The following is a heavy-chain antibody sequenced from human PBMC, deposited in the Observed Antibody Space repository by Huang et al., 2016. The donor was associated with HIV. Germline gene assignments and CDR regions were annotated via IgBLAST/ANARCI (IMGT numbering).Heavy chain of an antibody. CDR1: GFTFSSYA. CDR2: ITGRGSSS. CDR3: AKADSGAAAGSLVDY. D-gene: IGHD6-13*01. Sequence: EVQLLESGGGLVQPGGSLRLSCAASGFTFSSYAMSWVRQAPGKGLWWGSSITGRGSSSYYADSVKGRFTISRDNSKNTLYLQMNSLRAEDTAIYYCAKADSGAAAGSLVDYWGQGTLVTVSS. J-gene: IGHJ4*02. V-gene: IGHV3-23*01.